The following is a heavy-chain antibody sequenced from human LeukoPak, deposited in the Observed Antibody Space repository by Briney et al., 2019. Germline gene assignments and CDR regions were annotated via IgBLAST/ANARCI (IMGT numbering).Heavy chain of an antibody. CDR2: LRYDGSDK. J-gene: IGHJ4*02. V-gene: IGHV3-30*02. CDR3: AKVGLAVAAYFDY. D-gene: IGHD6-19*01. Sequence: GGSLRLSCAASGFTFSNYGMHWVRQAPGKGLEWVAFLRYDGSDKYYAHSVKGRFTISRDNSKNTLYLLMNTLRAEDTALYYCAKVGLAVAAYFDYWGQGTLVTVSS. CDR1: GFTFSNYG.